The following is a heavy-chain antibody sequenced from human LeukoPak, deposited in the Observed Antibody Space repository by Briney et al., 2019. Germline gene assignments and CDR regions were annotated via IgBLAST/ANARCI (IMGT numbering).Heavy chain of an antibody. V-gene: IGHV1-46*01. CDR1: GYTFTGYY. CDR3: ARAENYYGSGSSTLDYYYGMDV. D-gene: IGHD3-10*01. J-gene: IGHJ6*02. CDR2: INPSGGST. Sequence: ASVKVSCKASGYTFTGYYMHWVRQAPGQGLEWMGIINPSGGSTSYAQKFQGRVTMTRDTSTSTVYMELSSLRSEDTAVYYCARAENYYGSGSSTLDYYYGMDVWGQGTTVTVSS.